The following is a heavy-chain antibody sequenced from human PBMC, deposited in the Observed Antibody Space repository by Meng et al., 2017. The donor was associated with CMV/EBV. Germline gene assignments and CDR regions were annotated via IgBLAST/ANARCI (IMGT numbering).Heavy chain of an antibody. CDR1: GYTLTEFS. D-gene: IGHD2-2*01. Sequence: ASVKVSCKVSGYTLTEFSMHWVRQAPGKGLEWMGGFDPEDGETIYAQKFQGRVTMTEDTSTDTAYMELSSLRSEDTAVYYCATETGLYYQLPIYYYYGMDVWGQGATVTV. CDR3: ATETGLYYQLPIYYYYGMDV. CDR2: FDPEDGET. J-gene: IGHJ6*02. V-gene: IGHV1-24*01.